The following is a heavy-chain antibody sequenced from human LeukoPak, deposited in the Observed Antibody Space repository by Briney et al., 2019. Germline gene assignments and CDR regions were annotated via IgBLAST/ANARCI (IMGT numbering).Heavy chain of an antibody. CDR1: GYTFSTYG. J-gene: IGHJ4*02. CDR2: ISAYNGNT. CDR3: ARASYGYCSSTSCPRPLDY. V-gene: IGHV1-18*01. D-gene: IGHD2-2*01. Sequence: ASVKVSCQASGYTFSTYGISWVRQAPGQGLEWMGWISAYNGNTNYAQKLQGRVTMTTDTSTSTAYMELRSLRSDDTAVYYCARASYGYCSSTSCPRPLDYWGQGTLVTVSS.